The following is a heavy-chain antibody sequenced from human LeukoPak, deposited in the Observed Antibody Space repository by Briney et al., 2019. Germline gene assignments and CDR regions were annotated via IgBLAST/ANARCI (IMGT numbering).Heavy chain of an antibody. V-gene: IGHV1-2*02. CDR1: GYTFTTYY. CDR3: ASTAPSPFYYYYYGMDV. Sequence: ASVKLSCKTSGYTFTTYYIHWVRQAPGQGLEWMGWINPNSGGTNYAQKFQGRVTMTRDTSISTAYMELSRLRSDDTAVYYCASTAPSPFYYYYYGMDVWGQGTTVTVSS. J-gene: IGHJ6*02. CDR2: INPNSGGT.